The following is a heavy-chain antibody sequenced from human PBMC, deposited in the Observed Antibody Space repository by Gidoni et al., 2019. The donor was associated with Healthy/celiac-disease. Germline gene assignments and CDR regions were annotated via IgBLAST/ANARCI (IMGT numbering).Heavy chain of an antibody. CDR1: EGTFSSYA. J-gene: IGHJ3*02. CDR2: IIPIFGTA. D-gene: IGHD1-1*01. CDR3: ARWVRPEHAFDI. Sequence: QVQLVQAGAEVKKPGSAVKVSGKASEGTFSSYAISWVRPAPGQGLEWMGGIIPIFGTANYAQKFQVRFTITAAESPSTAYMELSSLRSEYTAVYYCARWVRPEHAFDIWGQGTMVTVSS. V-gene: IGHV1-69*01.